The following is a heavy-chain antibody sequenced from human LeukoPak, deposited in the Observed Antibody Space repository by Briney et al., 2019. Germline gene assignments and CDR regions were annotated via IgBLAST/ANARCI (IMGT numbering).Heavy chain of an antibody. CDR1: GYTFTGHH. J-gene: IGHJ4*02. CDR3: VGVTYSSYDDFDY. Sequence: EASVKVSCKTSGYTFTGHHIHWMRQAPAQGLEWMGWIYPSSGGTQYGQKFKGRVTMTRDTSVSTAYMELTRLQFDDTAVYYCVGVTYSSYDDFDYWGQGTLVTVSS. D-gene: IGHD3-16*01. CDR2: IYPSSGGT. V-gene: IGHV1-2*02.